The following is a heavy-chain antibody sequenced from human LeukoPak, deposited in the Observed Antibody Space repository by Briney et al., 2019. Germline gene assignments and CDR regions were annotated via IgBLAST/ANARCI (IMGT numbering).Heavy chain of an antibody. J-gene: IGHJ4*02. Sequence: SGGSLRLSCAASGFTFDDYAMHWVRQAPGKGLEWVSLISWDGGSTYYADSVKGRFTISRDNSKNSLYLQMNSLRAEDTALYYCAKAMGRWLPRRAPPDYWGQGTLVTVSS. CDR1: GFTFDDYA. V-gene: IGHV3-43D*03. CDR2: ISWDGGST. D-gene: IGHD5-24*01. CDR3: AKAMGRWLPRRAPPDY.